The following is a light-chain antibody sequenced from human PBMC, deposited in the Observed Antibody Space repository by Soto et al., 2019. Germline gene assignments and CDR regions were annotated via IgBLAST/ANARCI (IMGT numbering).Light chain of an antibody. J-gene: IGLJ2*01. Sequence: QSALTQPASVSGSPGQSITISCTGTSSDVGGYNYVSWYQQHPGQAPKLMIYDVSNRPSGVSNRFSGSKSGNTASLTISGLPAEDEADYYCSSYTSSSTLYVVFGGGTKLTVL. V-gene: IGLV2-14*01. CDR2: DVS. CDR3: SSYTSSSTLYVV. CDR1: SSDVGGYNY.